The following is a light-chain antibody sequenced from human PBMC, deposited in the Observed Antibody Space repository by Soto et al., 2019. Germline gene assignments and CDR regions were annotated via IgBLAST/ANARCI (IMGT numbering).Light chain of an antibody. CDR3: QQYGSSPRT. Sequence: EIVLTQSPGTLSLSPGERATLSCRASQSVGSSYLAWYQQKPGQAPRLLMFGTSNRATGIPDRFSGSGSGTDFTITINSLEPEDFAVYYCQQYGSSPRTFGQGTKVEV. CDR2: GTS. J-gene: IGKJ1*01. V-gene: IGKV3-20*01. CDR1: QSVGSSY.